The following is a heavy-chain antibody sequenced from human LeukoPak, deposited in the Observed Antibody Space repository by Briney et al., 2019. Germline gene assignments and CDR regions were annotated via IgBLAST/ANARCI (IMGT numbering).Heavy chain of an antibody. J-gene: IGHJ3*02. CDR2: ITYNGGDR. Sequence: GGSLRLSCAVSGFTFSSHGMGWVRQAPGKGLEWVAGITYNGGDRNYADSVKGRFTISRDNSKNTLYLQMNSLRAEDTAVYYCARGGEFEAFDIWGQGTMVTVSS. CDR1: GFTFSSHG. D-gene: IGHD3-16*01. CDR3: ARGGEFEAFDI. V-gene: IGHV3-23*01.